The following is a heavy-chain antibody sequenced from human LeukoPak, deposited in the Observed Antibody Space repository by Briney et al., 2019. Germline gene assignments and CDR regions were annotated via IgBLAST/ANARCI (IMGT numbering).Heavy chain of an antibody. CDR2: INWNGDST. CDR3: ARDPYYGSGSYSTFEY. V-gene: IGHV3-20*01. CDR1: GFTFDDYG. J-gene: IGHJ4*02. D-gene: IGHD3-10*01. Sequence: GGSLRLSCAASGFTFDDYGMSWVRQAPGKGLEWVSGINWNGDSTGYADSVKGRFTISRDNAENSLYLQMNSLRAEDTALYHCARDPYYGSGSYSTFEYWGQGTLVTVSS.